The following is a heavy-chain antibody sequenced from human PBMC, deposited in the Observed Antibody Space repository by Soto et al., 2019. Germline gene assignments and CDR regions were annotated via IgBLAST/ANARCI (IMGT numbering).Heavy chain of an antibody. CDR3: ARGDATKIVVTTYYGMDV. Sequence: SVKVSCKASGGTLSNYGVSWVRQAPGQGLEWMGGIIPVFGTANYAQKFQGRVTITADESTTTVYMDVSSLRSDDTAVYYCARGDATKIVVTTYYGMDVWGQGTTVTVSS. J-gene: IGHJ6*02. V-gene: IGHV1-69*13. CDR1: GGTLSNYG. D-gene: IGHD4-17*01. CDR2: IIPVFGTA.